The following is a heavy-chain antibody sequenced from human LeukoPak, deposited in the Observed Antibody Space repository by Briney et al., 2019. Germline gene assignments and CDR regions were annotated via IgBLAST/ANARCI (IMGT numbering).Heavy chain of an antibody. CDR1: GGSFSGYY. CDR2: IDHSGST. Sequence: SETLSLTCAVYGGSFSGYYWSWIRQPPGKGLEWIGEIDHSGSTNYNPSLKSRVTISVDTSKNQFSLKLSSVTAADTAVYYCARGAYDILTGYLHWYFDLWGRGTLVTVSS. D-gene: IGHD3-9*01. V-gene: IGHV4-34*01. J-gene: IGHJ2*01. CDR3: ARGAYDILTGYLHWYFDL.